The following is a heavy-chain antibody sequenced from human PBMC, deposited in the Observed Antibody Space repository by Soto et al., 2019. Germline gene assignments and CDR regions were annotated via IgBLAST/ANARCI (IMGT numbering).Heavy chain of an antibody. CDR3: ARAYCSSTSCYTYAFDI. Sequence: QVQLQESGPGLVKPSQTLSLTCTVSGGSISSGGYYWSWIRQHPGKGLEWIGYTYYSGSTYYNPSLKSRVTISVDTSKNQFSLKLSSVTAADTAVYYCARAYCSSTSCYTYAFDIWGQGTMVTVSS. D-gene: IGHD2-2*02. V-gene: IGHV4-31*03. CDR2: TYYSGST. CDR1: GGSISSGGYY. J-gene: IGHJ3*02.